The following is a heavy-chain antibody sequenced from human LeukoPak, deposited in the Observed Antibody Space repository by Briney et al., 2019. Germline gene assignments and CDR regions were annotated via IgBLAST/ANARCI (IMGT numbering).Heavy chain of an antibody. D-gene: IGHD3-10*01. CDR2: IKQDGGEK. CDR3: VRDVLYYYGAERLFWFDP. J-gene: IGHJ5*02. Sequence: GGSLRLSCAASGFTVSSNYMSWVRQAPGKGLEWVANIKQDGGEKYYVDSVKGRFTISRDNAKNSMYLLMNSLRVEDTAVYYCVRDVLYYYGAERLFWFDPWGQGTLVTVSS. V-gene: IGHV3-7*01. CDR1: GFTVSSNY.